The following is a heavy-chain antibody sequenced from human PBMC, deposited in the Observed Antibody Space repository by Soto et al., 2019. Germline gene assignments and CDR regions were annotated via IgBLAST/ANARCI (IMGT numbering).Heavy chain of an antibody. CDR2: INPSGGST. Sequence: QVQLMQSGAEVKKPGASVTLSCKASGYTFTSYYIHWVRHAHRQGLEWMAIINPSGGSTNYEQKCQGRVTVTRDTSKSTVNLELSSRSSEDTDVYYCAIYLTAADYWGQGTLVTVSS. V-gene: IGHV1-46*01. CDR1: GYTFTSYY. D-gene: IGHD2-21*02. CDR3: AIYLTAADY. J-gene: IGHJ4*02.